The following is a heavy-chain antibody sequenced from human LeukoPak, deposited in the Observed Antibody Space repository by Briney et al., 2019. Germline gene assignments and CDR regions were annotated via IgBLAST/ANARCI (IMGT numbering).Heavy chain of an antibody. CDR3: ARGYSSSWYFNWFDP. D-gene: IGHD6-13*01. J-gene: IGHJ5*02. CDR1: GYSISSGYF. CDR2: IYHSGTT. V-gene: IGHV4-38-2*02. Sequence: KASETLSLTCTVSGYSISSGYFWGWIRQPPGKGLEWIGSIYHSGTTYYNPSLKSRVTISVDTSKNQFSLKLTSVTAADTAVYYCARGYSSSWYFNWFDPWGRGTLVTVSS.